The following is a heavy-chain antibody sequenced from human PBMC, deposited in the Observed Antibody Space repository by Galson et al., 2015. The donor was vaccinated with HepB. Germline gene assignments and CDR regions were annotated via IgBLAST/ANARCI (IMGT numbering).Heavy chain of an antibody. CDR1: GYTFTDYY. CDR2: VDPEDGET. CDR3: ATGNYYDSSVEARGWFDP. V-gene: IGHV1-69-2*01. J-gene: IGHJ5*02. Sequence: VKVSCKVSGYTFTDYYMHWVQQAPGKGLEWMGLVDPEDGETIYAEKFQGRVTITADTSTDTAYMELSSLRSEDTAVYYCATGNYYDSSVEARGWFDPWGQGTLVTVSS. D-gene: IGHD3-22*01.